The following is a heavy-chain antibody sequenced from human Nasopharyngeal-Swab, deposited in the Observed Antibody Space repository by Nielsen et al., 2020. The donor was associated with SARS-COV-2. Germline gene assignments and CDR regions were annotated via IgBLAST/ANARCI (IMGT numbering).Heavy chain of an antibody. J-gene: IGHJ4*02. Sequence: SQTLSLTCSISGDSVSRNNVGWNWLRQSPSRGLAWLGRTYYRSKWYNHYAPSVKSRLTIKPDTSKNQFSLQMDAVTPEDSAVYYCARGFLQTGFDYWGQGTLVTVSS. D-gene: IGHD3-9*01. CDR1: GDSVSRNNVG. CDR3: ARGFLQTGFDY. V-gene: IGHV6-1*01. CDR2: TYYRSKWYN.